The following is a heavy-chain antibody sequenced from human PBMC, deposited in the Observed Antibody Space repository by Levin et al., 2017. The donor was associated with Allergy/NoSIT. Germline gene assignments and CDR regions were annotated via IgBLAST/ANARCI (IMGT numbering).Heavy chain of an antibody. CDR3: ARRKGGYCSGGSCYDVGLDY. J-gene: IGHJ4*02. V-gene: IGHV4-34*01. CDR2: INHSGNT. D-gene: IGHD2-15*01. Sequence: PSETLSLTCAVYGGSFSGYYWSWVRQPPGKGLEWIGEINHSGNTNYNPSLKSRVTISVDTSKNQFSLKLSSVTAADAGVYYCARRKGGYCSGGSCYDVGLDYGGQGTLVTVSS. CDR1: GGSFSGYY.